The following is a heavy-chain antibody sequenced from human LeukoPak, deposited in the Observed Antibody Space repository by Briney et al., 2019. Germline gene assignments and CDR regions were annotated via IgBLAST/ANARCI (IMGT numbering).Heavy chain of an antibody. CDR1: GGSISSYY. V-gene: IGHV4-59*01. CDR2: IYYSGST. J-gene: IGHJ4*02. D-gene: IGHD2-2*01. Sequence: SETLSLTCTVSGGSISSYYWSWIRQPPGKGLEWIGYIYYSGSTNYNPSLKSRVTISVDTSKNQFSLKLNSVTAADTAVYYCASASKVLGYCSSTSCYSDYFDYWGQGTLVTVSS. CDR3: ASASKVLGYCSSTSCYSDYFDY.